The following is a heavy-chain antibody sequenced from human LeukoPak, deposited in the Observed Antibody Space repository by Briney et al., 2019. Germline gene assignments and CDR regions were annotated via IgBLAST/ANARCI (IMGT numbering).Heavy chain of an antibody. CDR2: IRYDGSDK. V-gene: IGHV3-30*02. CDR3: ARDGGFNCTNGVCDKVDY. CDR1: GFTFSSYG. D-gene: IGHD2-8*01. J-gene: IGHJ4*02. Sequence: GGSLRLSCAASGFTFSSYGMHWVRQAPGKGLEWVAFIRYDGSDKYYADSVKGRFTISRDNAKNSLYLQMNSLRAEDTAVYYCARDGGFNCTNGVCDKVDYWGQGTLVTVSS.